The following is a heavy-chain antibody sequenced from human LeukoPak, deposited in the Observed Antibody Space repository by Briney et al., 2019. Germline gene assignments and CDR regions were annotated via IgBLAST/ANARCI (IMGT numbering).Heavy chain of an antibody. D-gene: IGHD4/OR15-4a*01. V-gene: IGHV1-69*05. J-gene: IGHJ5*02. CDR1: GGTFSSYA. CDR2: IIPIFGTA. Sequence: SVKVSCKASGGTFSSYAISWVRLAPGQGLEWMGGIIPIFGTANYAQKFQGRVTITTDESTSTAYMELSSLRSEDTAVYYCARDLGDYGGNYWFDPWGQGTLVTVSS. CDR3: ARDLGDYGGNYWFDP.